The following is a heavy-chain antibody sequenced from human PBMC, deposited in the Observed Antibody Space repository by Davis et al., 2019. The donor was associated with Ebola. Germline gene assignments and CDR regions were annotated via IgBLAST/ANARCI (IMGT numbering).Heavy chain of an antibody. J-gene: IGHJ5*02. CDR1: GGSINDGNYY. CDR3: ARNSTTSGWFDP. Sequence: PSETLSLTCTVSGGSINDGNYYWIWVRQTPGKGLEWIGHIYYIGTTHYNPSLESRLTMSIETSMNQFHLHLTSVTAADTGVYYCARNSTTSGWFDPWGQGTVVTVSS. V-gene: IGHV4-30-4*01. CDR2: IYYIGTT. D-gene: IGHD2/OR15-2a*01.